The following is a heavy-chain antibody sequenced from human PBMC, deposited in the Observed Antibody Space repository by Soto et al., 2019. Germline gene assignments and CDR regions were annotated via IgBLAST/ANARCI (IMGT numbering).Heavy chain of an antibody. Sequence: GGSLRLSCAASGFSFSSYAMSWVRQAPGKGLEWVSAISSSTRYTYYAESLKGRFNISRDNAKNSLYLQMNNLRAEDTAVYYCARGALYYYDSSGYSGSSFDPWGQGTLVTVSS. CDR3: ARGALYYYDSSGYSGSSFDP. CDR2: ISSSTRYT. V-gene: IGHV3-21*01. D-gene: IGHD3-22*01. J-gene: IGHJ5*02. CDR1: GFSFSSYA.